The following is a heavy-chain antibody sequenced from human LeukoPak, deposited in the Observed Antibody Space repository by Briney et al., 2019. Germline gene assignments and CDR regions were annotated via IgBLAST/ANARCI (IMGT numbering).Heavy chain of an antibody. V-gene: IGHV3-21*01. D-gene: IGHD2-21*02. J-gene: IGHJ4*02. CDR1: GFTFSSYY. Sequence: GGSLRLSCAASGFTFSSYYMNWVRQAPGKGLEWVSSISTASSYIFYADSVKGRFTISRDNAKNSLYLQMDSLRAEDTAVYYCARGGGADSYSYWGQGTLVTVSS. CDR2: ISTASSYI. CDR3: ARGGGADSYSY.